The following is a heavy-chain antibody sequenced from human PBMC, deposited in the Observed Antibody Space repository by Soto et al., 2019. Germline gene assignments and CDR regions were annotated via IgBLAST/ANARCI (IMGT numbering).Heavy chain of an antibody. CDR1: GGTFTKYA. Sequence: QVQLVQSGTEVKKPGSSVKVSCKASGGTFTKYAISWVRQAPRQGLAWMGGIIPIFGATTYAETFQDRLTITADESTTTAYMQLTSLTSEDSAVYYCATALSLAGNFYYGLDVWGQGTTITVS. CDR2: IIPIFGAT. D-gene: IGHD3-10*01. J-gene: IGHJ6*02. CDR3: ATALSLAGNFYYGLDV. V-gene: IGHV1-69*01.